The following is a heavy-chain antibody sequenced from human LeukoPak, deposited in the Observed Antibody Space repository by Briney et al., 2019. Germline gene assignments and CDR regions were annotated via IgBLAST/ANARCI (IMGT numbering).Heavy chain of an antibody. CDR1: GYTFTSYC. J-gene: IGHJ3*02. V-gene: IGHV1-46*01. D-gene: IGHD3-3*01. Sequence: ASVKVSCKASGYTFTSYCMHWVRQAPGQGLEWMGIINPSGGSTSYAQKFQGRVTMTRDTSTSTVYMELRSLRSDDTAVYYCARDFRGGRSGLDAFDIWGQGTMVTVSS. CDR2: INPSGGST. CDR3: ARDFRGGRSGLDAFDI.